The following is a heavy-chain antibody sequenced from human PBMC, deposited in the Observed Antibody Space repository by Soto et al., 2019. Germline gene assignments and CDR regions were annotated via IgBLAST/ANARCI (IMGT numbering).Heavy chain of an antibody. CDR3: ARCIVPASTYYYYYYMDV. V-gene: IGHV4-59*08. Sequence: SETLSLTCTVSGGSISSYYWSWIRQPPGKGLEWIGYIYYSGSTTYHPSLKSRFTISVATSNTLFSLNLSSVTAADTAVYFCARCIVPASTYYYYYYMDVWGKGTTVTVSS. J-gene: IGHJ6*03. CDR2: IYYSGST. CDR1: GGSISSYY. D-gene: IGHD2-2*01.